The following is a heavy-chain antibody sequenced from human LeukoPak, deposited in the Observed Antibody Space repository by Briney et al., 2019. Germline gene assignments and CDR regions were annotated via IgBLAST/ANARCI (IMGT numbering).Heavy chain of an antibody. J-gene: IGHJ4*02. CDR1: GGSISSSNW. CDR2: IYHSGST. Sequence: PSGTLSLTCAVSGGSISSSNWWSWVRQPPGQGLEWIGEIYHSGSTNYNPSLKSRVTISIDMSKNHFSLRLSSVTAADTAVYYCAGGDYVYFDYWGQGTLVTVSS. D-gene: IGHD4-17*01. V-gene: IGHV4-4*02. CDR3: AGGDYVYFDY.